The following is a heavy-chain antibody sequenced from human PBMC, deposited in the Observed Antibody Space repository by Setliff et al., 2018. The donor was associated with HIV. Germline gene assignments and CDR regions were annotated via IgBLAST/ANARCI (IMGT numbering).Heavy chain of an antibody. J-gene: IGHJ2*01. CDR3: ARMSSSGYYPNWYSDL. Sequence: SGPTLVNPTQTLTLTCTFSGFSLSTSGMRVSWIRQPPGKALEWLARIDWDDDKFYSTSLKTRLTISKDTSKNQVVLTMTNMDPVDTATYYCARMSSSGYYPNWYSDLWGRGTLVTVSS. D-gene: IGHD3-22*01. CDR2: IDWDDDK. V-gene: IGHV2-70*04. CDR1: GFSLSTSGMR.